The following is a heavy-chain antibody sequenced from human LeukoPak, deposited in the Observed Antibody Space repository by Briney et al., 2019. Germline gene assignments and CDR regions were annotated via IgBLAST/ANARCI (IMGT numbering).Heavy chain of an antibody. CDR3: AREMGSSWYDFYYYYMDV. J-gene: IGHJ6*03. CDR1: GGSISRYY. Sequence: PSETLSLTCTVSGGSISRYYWSWIRQPAGKGLEWIGRIYTSGSTNYNPSLKSRVTMSVDTSKNQFSLKLSSVTAADTAVYYCAREMGSSWYDFYYYYMDVWGKGTTVTISS. CDR2: IYTSGST. D-gene: IGHD6-13*01. V-gene: IGHV4-4*07.